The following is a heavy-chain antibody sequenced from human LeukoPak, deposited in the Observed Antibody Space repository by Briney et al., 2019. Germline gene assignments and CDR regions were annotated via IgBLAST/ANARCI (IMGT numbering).Heavy chain of an antibody. D-gene: IGHD1-26*01. V-gene: IGHV3-53*04. CDR3: ARRPEYSANYAY. CDR1: GFTVSSSY. CDR2: IYAGGST. Sequence: TGGSLRLSCAASGFTVSSSYMSWVRQAPGKGLEWVSVIYAGGSTYYADSVKGRFTISRHNSNNTLYLQMNSLRPEDTAVYLCARRPEYSANYAYWGPGTLVTVSS. J-gene: IGHJ4*02.